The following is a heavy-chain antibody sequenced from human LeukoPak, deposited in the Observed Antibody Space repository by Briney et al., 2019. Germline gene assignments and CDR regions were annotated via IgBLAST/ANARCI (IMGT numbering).Heavy chain of an antibody. CDR3: ARGGSYVHY. Sequence: GGSLRLSCAASGFTFNSYEMHWVRQAPGKGLEWVSYINSGGSAIYYADSVKGRFTISRDNAKNSLYLQMNSLRADDTAVYYCARGGSYVHYWGQGTLVTVSS. CDR1: GFTFNSYE. J-gene: IGHJ4*02. CDR2: INSGGSAI. D-gene: IGHD1-26*01. V-gene: IGHV3-48*03.